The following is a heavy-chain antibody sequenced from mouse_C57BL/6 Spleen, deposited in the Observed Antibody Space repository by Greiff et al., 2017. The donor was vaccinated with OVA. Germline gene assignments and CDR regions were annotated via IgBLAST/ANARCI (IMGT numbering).Heavy chain of an antibody. J-gene: IGHJ3*01. CDR3: AWWGDFEGLGD. V-gene: IGHV14-3*01. CDR1: GFDFQYPY. D-gene: IGHD2-4*01. Sequence: EVQLQQSVAELVRPGASVKLSCTASGFDFQYPYMSWVKQRPEQGLEWIGRIDPENGSPKYAPKFQGKATITADTSSNTAYLQLRSLSSDDTVIYYCAWWGDFEGLGDWGQGTLVTVSA. CDR2: IDPENGSP.